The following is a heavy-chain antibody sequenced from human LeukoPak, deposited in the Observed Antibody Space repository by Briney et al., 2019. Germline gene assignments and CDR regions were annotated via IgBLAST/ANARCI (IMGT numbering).Heavy chain of an antibody. CDR3: ARTPSGDYYTTFDY. Sequence: PSETLSLTCTVSGGSISSSSYYWGWIRQPPGKGLEWIGRTFTNGSTNYKPSLKSRVAISVDTSKKQFSLKLSSVTAADTAVYFCARTPSGDYYTTFDYWGQGTLVTVSS. CDR2: TFTNGST. J-gene: IGHJ4*02. D-gene: IGHD3-10*01. V-gene: IGHV4-39*01. CDR1: GGSISSSSYY.